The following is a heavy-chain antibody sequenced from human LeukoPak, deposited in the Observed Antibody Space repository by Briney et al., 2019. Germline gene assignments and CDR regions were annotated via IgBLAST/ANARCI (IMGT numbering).Heavy chain of an antibody. CDR1: GFTFSSYG. CDR2: IGNDENNK. J-gene: IGHJ4*02. Sequence: GGSLRLSCAASGFTFSSYGMHWVRQAPGEGLEWVALIGNDENNKKFGDSLKGRFTISRDNSKSTVYLQMNSLRVEDTAVYYCAKDNYRYVDYWGQGTLVIVSS. CDR3: AKDNYRYVDY. D-gene: IGHD3-16*02. V-gene: IGHV3-30*02.